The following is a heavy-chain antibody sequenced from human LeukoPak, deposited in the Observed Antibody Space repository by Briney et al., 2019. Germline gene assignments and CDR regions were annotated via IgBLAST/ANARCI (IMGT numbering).Heavy chain of an antibody. CDR2: IYYSGST. V-gene: IGHV4-59*12. J-gene: IGHJ1*01. CDR1: GGSISSYY. Sequence: SETLSLTCTVSGGSISSYYWSWIRQPPGKGLEWIGYIYYSGSTNYNPSLKSRVTISVDTSKNQFSLKLSSVTAADTAMYYCARRLLGYCSGGSCYSGYFQHWGQGTLVTVSS. CDR3: ARRLLGYCSGGSCYSGYFQH. D-gene: IGHD2-15*01.